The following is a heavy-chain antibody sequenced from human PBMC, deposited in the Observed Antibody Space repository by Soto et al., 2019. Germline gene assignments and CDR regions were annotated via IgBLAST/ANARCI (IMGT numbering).Heavy chain of an antibody. V-gene: IGHV4-59*01. J-gene: IGHJ4*02. CDR2: IYYSGST. CDR1: GGSISSYY. Sequence: PSETLSLTCTVSGGSISSYYWSWIRQPPGKGLEWIGYIYYSGSTNYNPSLKSRVTISVDTSKNQFSLKLSSVTAADTAVYYCARENIVGASFDYWGQGTLVTVSS. D-gene: IGHD1-26*01. CDR3: ARENIVGASFDY.